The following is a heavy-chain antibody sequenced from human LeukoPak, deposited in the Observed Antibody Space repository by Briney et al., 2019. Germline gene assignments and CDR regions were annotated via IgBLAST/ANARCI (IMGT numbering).Heavy chain of an antibody. V-gene: IGHV4-4*02. CDR2: IYHSGST. J-gene: IGHJ4*02. D-gene: IGHD3-10*01. CDR1: GGSISSSNW. Sequence: SETLSLTCAVSGGSISSSNWWSWVRQPPGKGLEWIGEIYHSGSTNYNPSLKSRVTISVDTSKNQFSLKLSSVTAADTAVYYCARAYGSGRWLKYYFDYWGQGTLVTVSS. CDR3: ARAYGSGRWLKYYFDY.